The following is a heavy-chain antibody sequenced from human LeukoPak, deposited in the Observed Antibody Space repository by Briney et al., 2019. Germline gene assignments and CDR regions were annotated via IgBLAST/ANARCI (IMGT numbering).Heavy chain of an antibody. CDR2: INHSGST. CDR3: ARDARVQKWFGEVIMTTTYYFDD. CDR1: GGSFSGYY. J-gene: IGHJ4*02. Sequence: PSETLSLTCAVYGGSFSGYYWSWIRQPPGKGLEWIGEINHSGSTNYNPSLKSRVTISVDTSKNQFSLKLSSVTAADTAVYYCARDARVQKWFGEVIMTTTYYFDDWGRGTLVTVSS. D-gene: IGHD3-10*01. V-gene: IGHV4-34*01.